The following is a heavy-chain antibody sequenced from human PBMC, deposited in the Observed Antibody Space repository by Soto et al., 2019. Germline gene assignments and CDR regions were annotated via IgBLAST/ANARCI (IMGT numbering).Heavy chain of an antibody. D-gene: IGHD6-6*01. CDR2: ISWNSGAI. J-gene: IGHJ4*02. V-gene: IGHV3-9*01. CDR3: VREKSIAARPFDY. Sequence: EVQLVESGGGVAQPGRSLRLSCAASGFTFDEYGMHWVRQAPGKGLEWVSGISWNSGAIFYADSVKGRFTISRDNAKKSLYLQMNSLRGDDTALYFCVREKSIAARPFDYWGQGILVTVSS. CDR1: GFTFDEYG.